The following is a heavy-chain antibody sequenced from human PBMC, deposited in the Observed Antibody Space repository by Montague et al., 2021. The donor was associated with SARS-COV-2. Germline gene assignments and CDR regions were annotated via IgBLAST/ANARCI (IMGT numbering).Heavy chain of an antibody. CDR1: GFTFSSFA. D-gene: IGHD6-13*01. V-gene: IGHV3-30-3*02. J-gene: IGHJ4*02. CDR3: AKSAYSSSWYSDY. Sequence: SLRLSCAASGFTFSSFAMHWVRRAPGKGLEWVAVIWYDGSNEYYADSVKGRFTISRDNSKNTVYLQINGLRLEDTAVCYCAKSAYSSSWYSDYWGQGTPVTVSS. CDR2: IWYDGSNE.